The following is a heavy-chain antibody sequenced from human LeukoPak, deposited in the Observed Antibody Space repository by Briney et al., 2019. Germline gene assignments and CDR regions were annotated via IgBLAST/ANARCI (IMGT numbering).Heavy chain of an antibody. CDR3: ARVRSDYFQADYFDH. CDR1: GYTLTNYG. J-gene: IGHJ4*02. D-gene: IGHD2/OR15-2a*01. CDR2: VSNYNGKT. V-gene: IGHV1-18*01. Sequence: ASVKVSCKASGYTLTNYGITWVRQAPGQGLEWLGWVSNYNGKTDYTRKLQGRVTMITDTSTNTAYMELRSLRSDDTAVYFCARVRSDYFQADYFDHWGQGTLVTVSS.